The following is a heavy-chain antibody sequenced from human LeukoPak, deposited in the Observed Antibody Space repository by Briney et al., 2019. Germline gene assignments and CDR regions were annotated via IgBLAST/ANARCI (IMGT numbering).Heavy chain of an antibody. Sequence: GGSLRLSCAASGSTFSSYSMNWVRQAPGKGLEWASSISSSSSYIYYADSVKGRFTISRDNAKNSLYLQMNSLRAEDTAVYYCAREDDPHYYDTRAAGADAFDIWGQGTMVTVSS. V-gene: IGHV3-21*01. CDR3: AREDDPHYYDTRAAGADAFDI. CDR2: ISSSSSYI. D-gene: IGHD3-22*01. CDR1: GSTFSSYS. J-gene: IGHJ3*02.